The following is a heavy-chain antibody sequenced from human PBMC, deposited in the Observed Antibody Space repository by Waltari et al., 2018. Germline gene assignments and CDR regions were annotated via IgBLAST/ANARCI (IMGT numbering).Heavy chain of an antibody. CDR2: IYTSGST. CDR1: GGSISRYY. CDR3: ARDNGSGIAAAFDP. D-gene: IGHD6-13*01. V-gene: IGHV4-4*07. J-gene: IGHJ5*02. Sequence: QVQLQESGPGLVKPSQPLSLTCTVSGGSISRYYWSWIRQPAGQGLEWIGRIYTSGSTNYNPSLKSRVTMSVDTSKNQFSLKLSSVTAADTAVYYCARDNGSGIAAAFDPWGQGTLVTVSS.